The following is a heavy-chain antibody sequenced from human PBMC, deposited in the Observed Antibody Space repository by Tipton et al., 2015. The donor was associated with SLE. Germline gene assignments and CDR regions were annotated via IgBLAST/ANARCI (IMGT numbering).Heavy chain of an antibody. D-gene: IGHD6-13*01. J-gene: IGHJ5*02. CDR1: GGSINNNTYY. Sequence: TLSLTCTVSGGSINNNTYYWSWIRQPAGKGLEWIGRIYSSGSAKYKSSLKSRLTISLDTSKNHFSLKLNSVTAADTAVYYCARTYSSRWLHWFDPWGQGTLVTVSS. CDR3: ARTYSSRWLHWFDP. CDR2: IYSSGSA. V-gene: IGHV4-61*02.